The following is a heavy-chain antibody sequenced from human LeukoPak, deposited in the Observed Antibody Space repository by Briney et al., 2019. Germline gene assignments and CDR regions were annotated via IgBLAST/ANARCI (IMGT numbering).Heavy chain of an antibody. CDR1: GFTFSDYY. V-gene: IGHV3-11*04. D-gene: IGHD5-18*01. CDR3: AKRSGSYGPLFDY. Sequence: PGGSLRLSCATSGFTFSDYYMSWLRQAPGKGVEWVSYISSSGTTTHYADSVKGRFTISRDNAKNSLYLQMNSLRAEDTAVYYCAKRSGSYGPLFDYWGQGTLVTVSS. CDR2: ISSSGTTT. J-gene: IGHJ4*02.